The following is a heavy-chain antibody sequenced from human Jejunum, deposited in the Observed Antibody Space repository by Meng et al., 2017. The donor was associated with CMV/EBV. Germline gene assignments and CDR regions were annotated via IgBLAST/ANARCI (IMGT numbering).Heavy chain of an antibody. CDR2: IKPDGSDK. D-gene: IGHD2-15*01. J-gene: IGHJ4*02. CDR3: GRSGGL. Sequence: LRLSCAASGFTFSSHWMTWVRQAPGKGLEWVASIKPDGSDKYYVDSVKGRFTISRDNANNSLYLQMNSLRGEDTAVYYCGRSGGLWGQGTLVTVSS. V-gene: IGHV3-7*01. CDR1: GFTFSSHW.